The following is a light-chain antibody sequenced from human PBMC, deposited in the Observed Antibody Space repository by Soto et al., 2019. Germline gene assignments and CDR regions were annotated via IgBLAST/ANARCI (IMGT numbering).Light chain of an antibody. CDR2: GNS. Sequence: QSVLTQPPSVSGAPGQRVTISCTVSSSNIGAGYDVHWYQQLPGTAPKLLIYGNSNRPSGVPDRFSGSKSGTSASLAITGLQAEHEADYYCQSYDRSLSGYVFGTGTKVTVL. CDR1: SSNIGAGYD. CDR3: QSYDRSLSGYV. V-gene: IGLV1-40*01. J-gene: IGLJ1*01.